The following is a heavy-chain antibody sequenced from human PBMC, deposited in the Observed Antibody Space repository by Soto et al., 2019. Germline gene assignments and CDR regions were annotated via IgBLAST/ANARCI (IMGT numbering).Heavy chain of an antibody. Sequence: QVQLQESAPGLVKPSETLSLTCTVSGGSISSYYCSWIRQPPGKGLEWIGYMYYSGSTNYNPSLKSRVTISVDTSKNQFSLKLSSVTAADTAVYYCARAGAATLSDYWGQGTLVTVSS. CDR3: ARAGAATLSDY. D-gene: IGHD2-15*01. V-gene: IGHV4-59*01. CDR1: GGSISSYY. CDR2: MYYSGST. J-gene: IGHJ4*02.